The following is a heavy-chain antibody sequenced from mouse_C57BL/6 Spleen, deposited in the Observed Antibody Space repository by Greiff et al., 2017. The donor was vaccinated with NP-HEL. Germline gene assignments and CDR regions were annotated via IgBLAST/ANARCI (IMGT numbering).Heavy chain of an antibody. CDR2: IDPENGDT. D-gene: IGHD1-1*01. CDR3: TTVTTVVEAMDY. CDR1: GFNITDDY. V-gene: IGHV14-4*01. J-gene: IGHJ4*01. Sequence: EVQLVESGAELVRPGASVKLSCTASGFNITDDYMHWVKQRHEQGLEWIGWIDPENGDTEYASKFKGKATLTADTSSNTAYLQLSRLTSEDTAVYYCTTVTTVVEAMDYWGQGTSVTVSS.